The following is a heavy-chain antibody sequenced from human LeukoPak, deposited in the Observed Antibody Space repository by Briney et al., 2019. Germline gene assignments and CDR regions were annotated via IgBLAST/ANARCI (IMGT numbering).Heavy chain of an antibody. Sequence: ASVKVSCKASGYTFTSYDISWVRQAPGQGLEWMGWISAYNGYTNYAQKFQGRVTMTTDTSTSTAYMELRSLRSDDTAVYYCARDQSTLMVRGVIIGTNWFDPWGQGTLVTVSS. J-gene: IGHJ5*02. CDR2: ISAYNGYT. V-gene: IGHV1-18*01. CDR3: ARDQSTLMVRGVIIGTNWFDP. CDR1: GYTFTSYD. D-gene: IGHD3-10*01.